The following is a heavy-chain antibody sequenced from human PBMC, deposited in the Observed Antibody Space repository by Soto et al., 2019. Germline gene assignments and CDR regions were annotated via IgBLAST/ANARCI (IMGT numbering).Heavy chain of an antibody. CDR1: GGTFSSYA. V-gene: IGHV1-69*12. CDR2: IIPIFGTA. Sequence: QVQLVQSGAEVKKPGSSVKVSCKASGGTFSSYAISWVRQAPGQGLEWMGGIIPIFGTANYAQEFQGRVTITADESTSTADMELSSLRSEETAVYYCARDLGESGRSDYWGQGTLVTVSS. D-gene: IGHD3-16*01. J-gene: IGHJ4*02. CDR3: ARDLGESGRSDY.